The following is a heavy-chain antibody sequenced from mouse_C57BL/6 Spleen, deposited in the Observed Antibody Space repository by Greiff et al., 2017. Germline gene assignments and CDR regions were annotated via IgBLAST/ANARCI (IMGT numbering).Heavy chain of an antibody. CDR2: ISYDGSN. Sequence: ESGPGLVKPSQSLSLTCSVTGYSITSGYYWNWIRQFPGNKLEWMGYISYDGSNNYNPSLKNRISITRDTSKNQFFLKLNSVTTEDTATYYCARGLLRFPIDYWGQGTTLTVSS. CDR3: ARGLLRFPIDY. D-gene: IGHD1-1*01. V-gene: IGHV3-6*01. CDR1: GYSITSGYY. J-gene: IGHJ2*01.